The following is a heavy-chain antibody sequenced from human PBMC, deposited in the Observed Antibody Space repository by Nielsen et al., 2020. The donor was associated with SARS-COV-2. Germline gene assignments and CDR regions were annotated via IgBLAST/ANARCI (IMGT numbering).Heavy chain of an antibody. V-gene: IGHV3-20*04. CDR1: GFTFDDYG. D-gene: IGHD2-2*01. CDR3: ASEGVGYCSSTSCHRYYYGMDV. CDR2: INWNGGST. J-gene: IGHJ6*02. Sequence: GESLKLSCAASGFTFDDYGMSWVRQAPGKGLEWVSGINWNGGSTGYADSVKGRFTISRDNAKNSLYLQMNSLRAEDTAVYYCASEGVGYCSSTSCHRYYYGMDVWGQGTTVTVSS.